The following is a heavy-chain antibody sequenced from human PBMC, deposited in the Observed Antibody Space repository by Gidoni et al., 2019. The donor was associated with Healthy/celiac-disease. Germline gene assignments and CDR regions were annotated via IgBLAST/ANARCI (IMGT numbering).Heavy chain of an antibody. CDR3: AGARAAARGELDY. V-gene: IGHV1-2*02. CDR2: ITPNSGGT. CDR1: GSTFTGYY. J-gene: IGHJ4*02. Sequence: QVQLVQSGAEVKKPGASVKVSCKASGSTFTGYYMHWVRPAPGQGLEWMGWITPNSGGTNDAQKFQGRVTMTRDTSISTAYMELSRLRSDDTAVYYCAGARAAARGELDYWGQGTLVTVSS. D-gene: IGHD6-13*01.